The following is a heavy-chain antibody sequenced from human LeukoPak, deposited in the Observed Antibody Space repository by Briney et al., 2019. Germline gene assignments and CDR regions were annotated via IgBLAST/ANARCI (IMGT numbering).Heavy chain of an antibody. CDR3: ARRIAAAGRGITNWFDP. Sequence: PSETLSLTCAVSGGSISSGGYSWSWIRQPPGKGLEWIGYIYYSDVANYNPSLKSRVSISVDTSKNQFSLKLTSVTAADTAVYYCARRIAAAGRGITNWFDPWGQGTLVTVSS. V-gene: IGHV4-61*08. CDR1: GGSISSGGYS. J-gene: IGHJ5*02. D-gene: IGHD6-13*01. CDR2: IYYSDVA.